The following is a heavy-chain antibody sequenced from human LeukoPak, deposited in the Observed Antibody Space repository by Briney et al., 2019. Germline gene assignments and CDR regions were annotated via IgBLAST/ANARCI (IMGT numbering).Heavy chain of an antibody. Sequence: ASETLSLTCTVSGGSISSSSYYWSWIRQPPGKGLEWIGEINHSGSTNYNPSLKSRVTISVDTSKNQFFLKLSSVTAADTAVYYCARHARFTIQLWQVANWFDPWAQGTLVTVSS. D-gene: IGHD5-18*01. J-gene: IGHJ5*02. CDR2: INHSGST. CDR3: ARHARFTIQLWQVANWFDP. CDR1: GGSISSSSYY. V-gene: IGHV4-39*01.